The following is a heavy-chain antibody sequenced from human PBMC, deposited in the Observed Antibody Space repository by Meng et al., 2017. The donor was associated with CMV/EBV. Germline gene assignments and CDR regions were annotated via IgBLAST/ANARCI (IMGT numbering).Heavy chain of an antibody. Sequence: ESLKISCAASGFTFSSYSMNWVRQAPGKGLEWVSSISSSSSYIYYADSVKGRFTISRDNAKNSLYLQMNSLRAEDTAVYYCSSNSIVVVPAAIPDDAFDIWGQGTMVTVSS. CDR3: SSNSIVVVPAAIPDDAFDI. J-gene: IGHJ3*02. CDR2: ISSSSSYI. D-gene: IGHD2-2*02. V-gene: IGHV3-21*01. CDR1: GFTFSSYS.